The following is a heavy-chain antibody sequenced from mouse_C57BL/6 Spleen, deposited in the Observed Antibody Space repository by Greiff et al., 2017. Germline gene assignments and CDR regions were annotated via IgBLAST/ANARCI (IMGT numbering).Heavy chain of an antibody. CDR3: ARMYEYYAMDY. CDR1: GYSFTGYY. Sequence: EVQLQQSGPELVKPGASVKISCKASGYSFTGYYMNWVKQSPEKSLEWIGEINPSTGGTTYNQKFKAKATLTVDKSSSTAYMQLKSLTSEDSAVYYCARMYEYYAMDYWGQGTSVTVSS. V-gene: IGHV1-42*01. D-gene: IGHD2-14*01. J-gene: IGHJ4*01. CDR2: INPSTGGT.